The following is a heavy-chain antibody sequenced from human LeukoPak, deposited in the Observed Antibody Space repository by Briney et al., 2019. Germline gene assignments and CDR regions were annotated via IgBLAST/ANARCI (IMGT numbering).Heavy chain of an antibody. CDR3: ARVVTGTTIYNWFDP. D-gene: IGHD1-20*01. V-gene: IGHV1-69*13. CDR2: IIPIFGTA. CDR1: AGTFSSYA. Sequence: ASVKVSCKASAGTFSSYAISWVRQAPGQGLEWMGGIIPIFGTANYAQKFQGRVTITADESTSTAYMELSSLRSEDTAVYYCARVVTGTTIYNWFDPWGQGTLVTVSS. J-gene: IGHJ5*02.